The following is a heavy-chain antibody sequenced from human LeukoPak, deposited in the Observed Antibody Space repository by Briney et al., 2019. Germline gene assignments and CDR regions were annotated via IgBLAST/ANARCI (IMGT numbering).Heavy chain of an antibody. Sequence: PGGSLRLSCAASGFTFSSYSMNWVRQAPGKGLEWVSSISSSGSYIYYADSVKGRFTISRDNAKNSLYLQMNSLRAEDTAVYYCARAGFTYYYDSSGYYHNDYWGQGTLVTVSS. D-gene: IGHD3-22*01. CDR3: ARAGFTYYYDSSGYYHNDY. CDR1: GFTFSSYS. CDR2: ISSSGSYI. V-gene: IGHV3-21*01. J-gene: IGHJ4*02.